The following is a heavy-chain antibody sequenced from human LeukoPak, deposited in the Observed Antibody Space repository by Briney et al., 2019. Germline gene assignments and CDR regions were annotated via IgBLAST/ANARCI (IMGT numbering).Heavy chain of an antibody. J-gene: IGHJ6*04. V-gene: IGHV1-3*01. Sequence: ASVKVSCKASGYTFTSYAMHWVRQAPGQRLEWMGWINAGNGNTKYSQKFQGRVTITRDTSASTAYMELSSLRSEDTAVYYCARAPITMVRGAYEGRSYGMDVWGKGTRSPSPQ. CDR3: ARAPITMVRGAYEGRSYGMDV. CDR2: INAGNGNT. D-gene: IGHD3-10*01. CDR1: GYTFTSYA.